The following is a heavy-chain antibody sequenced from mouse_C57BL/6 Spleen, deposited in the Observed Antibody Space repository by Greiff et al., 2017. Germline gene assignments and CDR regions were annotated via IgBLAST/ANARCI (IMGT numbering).Heavy chain of an antibody. CDR3: ARCGGYDYDGDYYAMDY. V-gene: IGHV1-4*01. CDR1: GYTFTSYT. Sequence: QVQLKQSGAELARPGASVKMSCKASGYTFTSYTMHWVKQRPGQGLEWIGYINPSSGYTKYNQKFKDKATLTADKSSSTAYMQLSSLTSEDSAVYYCARCGGYDYDGDYYAMDYWGQGTSVTVSS. D-gene: IGHD2-4*01. CDR2: INPSSGYT. J-gene: IGHJ4*01.